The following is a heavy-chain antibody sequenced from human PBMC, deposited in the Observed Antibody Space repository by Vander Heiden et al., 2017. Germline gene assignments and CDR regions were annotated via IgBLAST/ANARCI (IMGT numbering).Heavy chain of an antibody. D-gene: IGHD6-13*01. CDR1: GFTFSSYG. CDR3: ARFRYSSSWDAFDI. V-gene: IGHV3-33*01. J-gene: IGHJ3*02. Sequence: LRLSCAASGFTFSSYGMHWVRQAPGKGLEWVAVIWYDGSNKYYADSVKGRFTISRDNSKNTLYLQMNSLRAEETAVYYCARFRYSSSWDAFDIWGQGTMVTVSS. CDR2: IWYDGSNK.